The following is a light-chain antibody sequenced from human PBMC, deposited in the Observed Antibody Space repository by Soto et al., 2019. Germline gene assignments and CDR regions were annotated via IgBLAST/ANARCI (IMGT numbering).Light chain of an antibody. Sequence: EIVLTQSPATLSLSPGERATLSCRASQSVSSSLGWYQQIPGQAPRLLIYDVSNRATGIPARFSGSGSGTDFTLTISSLEPEDFAVYYCHQRSSWPRTFGQGTKLEIK. J-gene: IGKJ2*01. CDR1: QSVSSS. CDR2: DVS. V-gene: IGKV3-11*01. CDR3: HQRSSWPRT.